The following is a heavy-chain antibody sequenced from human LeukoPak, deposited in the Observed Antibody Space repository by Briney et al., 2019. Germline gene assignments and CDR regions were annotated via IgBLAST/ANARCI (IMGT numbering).Heavy chain of an antibody. J-gene: IGHJ4*02. CDR1: GFTFSSYA. CDR2: ISGSGGST. CDR3: AKTRYFDWLLFRNFDY. Sequence: GGSLRLSCAASGFTFSSYAMSWVRQAPGKGLEWVSAISGSGGSTYYADSVKGRFTISRDNSKNTLYLQMNSLRAEDTAVYYCAKTRYFDWLLFRNFDYWGQGTLVTVSS. D-gene: IGHD3-9*01. V-gene: IGHV3-23*01.